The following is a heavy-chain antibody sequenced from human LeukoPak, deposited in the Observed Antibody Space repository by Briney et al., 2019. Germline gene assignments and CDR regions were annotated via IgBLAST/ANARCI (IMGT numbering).Heavy chain of an antibody. CDR1: GFTVRSNY. J-gene: IGHJ4*02. D-gene: IGHD5-18*01. CDR3: ARSRSGYSYGYPD. V-gene: IGHV3-53*01. Sequence: GGSLRLSCAASGFTVRSNYMSWVRQAPGKGLEGVSVIYSGGSTYYADSVKGRFTISRDNSKNTLYLQMNSLRAEDTAVYYCARSRSGYSYGYPDWGQGTLVTVSS. CDR2: IYSGGST.